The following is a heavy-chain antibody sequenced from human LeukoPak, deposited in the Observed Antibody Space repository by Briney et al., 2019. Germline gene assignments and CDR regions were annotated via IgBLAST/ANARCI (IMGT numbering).Heavy chain of an antibody. J-gene: IGHJ4*02. Sequence: GGSLRLSCAASIFTFSSYTMHWVRQAPGKGLEWVALTSYDASKTYYADSVKGRFTISRDNSKNTLYLQMNSLRAEDTAVYYCARTYGLVRYDYWGQGTLVTVSS. CDR3: ARTYGLVRYDY. D-gene: IGHD6-19*01. V-gene: IGHV3-30*14. CDR2: TSYDASKT. CDR1: IFTFSSYT.